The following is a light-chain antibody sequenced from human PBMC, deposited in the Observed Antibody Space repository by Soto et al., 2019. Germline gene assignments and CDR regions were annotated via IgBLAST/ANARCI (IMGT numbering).Light chain of an antibody. V-gene: IGKV3-20*01. Sequence: EIVLTQSPGTLSLSPGERATLSCRASQSVSSSDLAWYQQKPGQAPRLLIYGASSRATGIPDRFSGSGSGKDFTLTISRLEPEDFAVYYCQQCGSSPWTFGQGTKVEIK. CDR3: QQCGSSPWT. CDR1: QSVSSSD. CDR2: GAS. J-gene: IGKJ1*01.